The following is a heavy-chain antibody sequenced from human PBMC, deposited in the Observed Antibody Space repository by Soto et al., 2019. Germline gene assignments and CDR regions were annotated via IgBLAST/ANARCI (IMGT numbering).Heavy chain of an antibody. D-gene: IGHD4-4*01. CDR3: ARLDSNYYSAMDV. J-gene: IGHJ6*02. CDR1: GYSFTSSS. CDR2: IYPGDSEN. Sequence: PWECPKVSCVGSGYSFTSSSIGTVRQMPGKGVECRGIIYPGDSENRSGPSFEGQVTISADKSISTAYLQWSSMKASATAMYYGARLDSNYYSAMDVWGQGTTVTVSS. V-gene: IGHV5-51*01.